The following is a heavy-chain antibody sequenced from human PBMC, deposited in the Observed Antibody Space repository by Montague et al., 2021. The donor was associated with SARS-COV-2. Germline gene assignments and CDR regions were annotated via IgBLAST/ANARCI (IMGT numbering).Heavy chain of an antibody. CDR2: ISSSSYI. D-gene: IGHD3-3*01. Sequence: SLRLSCAASGFTFSSYSMNWVRQAPGKGLEWVSSISSSSYIYYADSVKGRFTISRDNAKNSLYLQMNSLRAEDTAVYYCASDAGSDYDFWSGYYVEYWYGMDVWGQGTTVTVSS. CDR3: ASDAGSDYDFWSGYYVEYWYGMDV. V-gene: IGHV3-21*01. CDR1: GFTFSSYS. J-gene: IGHJ6*02.